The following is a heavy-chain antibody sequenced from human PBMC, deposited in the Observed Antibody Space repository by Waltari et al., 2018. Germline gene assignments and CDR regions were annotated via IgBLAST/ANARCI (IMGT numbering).Heavy chain of an antibody. D-gene: IGHD3-22*01. CDR1: GFTFSSYA. CDR3: AKDREAYYYDSSGYPTLFDY. V-gene: IGHV3-23*04. Sequence: EVQLVESGGGLVQPGGSLRLSCAASGFTFSSYAMSWVRQAPGKGLGWVSAISGSGGSTYYADSVKGRFTISRDNSKYTLYLQMNSLRAEDTAVYYCAKDREAYYYDSSGYPTLFDYWGQGTLVTVSS. J-gene: IGHJ4*02. CDR2: ISGSGGST.